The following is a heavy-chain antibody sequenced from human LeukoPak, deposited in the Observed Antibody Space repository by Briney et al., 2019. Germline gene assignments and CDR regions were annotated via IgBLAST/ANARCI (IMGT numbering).Heavy chain of an antibody. J-gene: IGHJ4*02. D-gene: IGHD3-3*01. Sequence: RPGGSLRLSCAASGFTFSSYSMNWVRQAPVKGLEWVSYISSSSSTIYYADSVKGRFTISRDNAKNSLYLQMNSLRAEDTAVYYCARGDYDFWSGYIKDYFDYWGQGTLVTVSS. CDR2: ISSSSSTI. CDR3: ARGDYDFWSGYIKDYFDY. V-gene: IGHV3-48*01. CDR1: GFTFSSYS.